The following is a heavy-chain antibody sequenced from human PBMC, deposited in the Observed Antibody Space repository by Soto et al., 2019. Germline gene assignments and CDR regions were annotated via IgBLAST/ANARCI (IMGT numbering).Heavy chain of an antibody. V-gene: IGHV3-21*03. CDR3: TILSSADFDY. CDR2: ISSSSSYI. Sequence: GGSLRLSCAASGFTFSSYSMDWVRQAPGKGLEWVSSISSSSSYIYYADSVKGRFTISRDNAKNSLYLQMNSLKTEDTAVYYCTILSSADFDYWGQGTLVTVSS. J-gene: IGHJ4*02. D-gene: IGHD2-15*01. CDR1: GFTFSSYS.